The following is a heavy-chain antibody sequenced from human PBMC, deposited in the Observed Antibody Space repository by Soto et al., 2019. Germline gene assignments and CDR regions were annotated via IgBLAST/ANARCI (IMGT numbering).Heavy chain of an antibody. V-gene: IGHV1-69*01. CDR2: IIPIFGTA. CDR1: GYTFTGYY. CDR3: ARRRSSWYSGYYFDY. Sequence: QVQLVQSGAEVKKPGASVKVSCKTSGYTFTGYYLHWVRQAPGQGLEWMGWIIPIFGTANYAQKFQGRVTITADESTSTAYMELSSLRSEDTAVYYCARRRSSWYSGYYFDYWGQGTLVTVSS. J-gene: IGHJ4*02. D-gene: IGHD6-13*01.